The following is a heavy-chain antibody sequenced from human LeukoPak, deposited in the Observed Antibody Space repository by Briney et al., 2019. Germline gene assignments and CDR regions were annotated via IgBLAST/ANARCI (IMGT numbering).Heavy chain of an antibody. D-gene: IGHD2-2*01. Sequence: GASVKVSCKASGGTFSSYAISWVRQAPGQGLEWMGRIIPILGIANYAQKFQGRVTITADKSTSTAYMELSSLRSEDTAVYYCAKYCGSTSCEGGMDVWGQGTTVIVSS. CDR3: AKYCGSTSCEGGMDV. V-gene: IGHV1-69*04. J-gene: IGHJ6*02. CDR2: IIPILGIA. CDR1: GGTFSSYA.